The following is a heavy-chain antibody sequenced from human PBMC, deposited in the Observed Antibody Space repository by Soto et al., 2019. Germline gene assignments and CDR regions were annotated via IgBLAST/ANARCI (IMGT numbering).Heavy chain of an antibody. J-gene: IGHJ4*02. CDR3: ASGASRWYPYFFDS. CDR1: EGTFNSYA. CDR2: IIPYYNTL. V-gene: IGHV1-69*01. Sequence: QAQVVQSGAEVRKPGSSVKLSCKASEGTFNSYAIAWVRQAPGQGLEWMGGIIPYYNTLNYAQKFQDRVTSTADDSTNTGYMELSSLRSDDTAVYFCASGASRWYPYFFDSWAQGTLVTVSS. D-gene: IGHD6-13*01.